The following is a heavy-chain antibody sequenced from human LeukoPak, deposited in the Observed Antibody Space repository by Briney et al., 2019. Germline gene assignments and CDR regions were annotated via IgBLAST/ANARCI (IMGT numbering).Heavy chain of an antibody. Sequence: GGSLRLSCAASGFTFSSYAMHWVRQAPGKGLEYVSAISSNGGSTYYANSVKGRFTISRDNSKNTLYLQMGSLRAEDMAVYYCARIGPKQLGDSHYYFDYWGQGTLVTVSS. CDR1: GFTFSSYA. D-gene: IGHD6-6*01. V-gene: IGHV3-64*01. CDR3: ARIGPKQLGDSHYYFDY. J-gene: IGHJ4*02. CDR2: ISSNGGST.